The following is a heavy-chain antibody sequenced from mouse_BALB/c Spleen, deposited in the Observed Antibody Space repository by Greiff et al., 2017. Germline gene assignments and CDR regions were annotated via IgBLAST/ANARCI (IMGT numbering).Heavy chain of an antibody. V-gene: IGHV3-8*02. Sequence: EVQLQQSGPSLVKPSQTLSLTCSVTGDSITSGYWNWIRKFPGNKLEYMGYISYSGSTYYNPSLKSRISITRDTSKNQYYLQLNSVTTEDTATYYCAPCYGSSYGFAYWGQGTLVTVSA. CDR3: APCYGSSYGFAY. D-gene: IGHD1-1*01. CDR2: ISYSGST. CDR1: GDSITSGY. J-gene: IGHJ3*01.